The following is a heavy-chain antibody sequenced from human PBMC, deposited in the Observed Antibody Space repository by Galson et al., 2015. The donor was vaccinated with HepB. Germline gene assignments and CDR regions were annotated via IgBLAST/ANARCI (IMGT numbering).Heavy chain of an antibody. CDR3: AIDYGDYPNYGMDV. Sequence: SLRLSCAASGFAFDDYAMHWVRQAPGKGPEWVSGISWNSGSIGYADSVKGRFTISRDNAKNSLYLQMNSLRAEDTAVYYCAIDYGDYPNYGMDVWGQGTTVTVSS. V-gene: IGHV3-9*01. J-gene: IGHJ6*02. CDR2: ISWNSGSI. D-gene: IGHD4-17*01. CDR1: GFAFDDYA.